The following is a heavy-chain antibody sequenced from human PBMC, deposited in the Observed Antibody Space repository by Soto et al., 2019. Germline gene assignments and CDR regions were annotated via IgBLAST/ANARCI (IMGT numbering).Heavy chain of an antibody. Sequence: QVQLQQWGAGLLKPSETLSLTCTVFGGSLSGYYWTWIRQSPGKGLEWIGEINPNGDTNYSPSLKSRVSMSLDTAKTQFSLKLHSVTAADTAVYYCARLAEENAVLGPAPIGLDYWGQGTLVTVSS. D-gene: IGHD2-2*02. J-gene: IGHJ4*02. V-gene: IGHV4-34*02. CDR1: GGSLSGYY. CDR2: INPNGDT. CDR3: ARLAEENAVLGPAPIGLDY.